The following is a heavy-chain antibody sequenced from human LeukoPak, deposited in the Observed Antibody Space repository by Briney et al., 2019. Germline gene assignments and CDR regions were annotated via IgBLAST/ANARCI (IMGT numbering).Heavy chain of an antibody. J-gene: IGHJ3*02. CDR3: ARRAIVVVPAAPADAFDI. CDR1: GGSISSSSYY. CDR2: IYYSGST. Sequence: PSETLSLTXTVSGGSISSSSYYWGCIRQPPGKGLEWIGSIYYSGSTYYNPSLKSRVTISVDTSKNQFSLKLSSVTAADTAVYYCARRAIVVVPAAPADAFDIWGQGTMVTVSS. V-gene: IGHV4-39*01. D-gene: IGHD2-2*01.